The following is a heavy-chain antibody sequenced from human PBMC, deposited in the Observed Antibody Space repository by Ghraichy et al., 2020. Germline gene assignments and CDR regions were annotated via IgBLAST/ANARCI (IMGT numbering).Heavy chain of an antibody. D-gene: IGHD3-3*01. Sequence: GGSLRLSCTASGFTFSYYWMHWVRQAPEKGLVWVSRVNSDGNNTFYADSVKGRFTISRDNAKNTLYLQMNSLRVEDTAVYYCARGDYWGTIDYWGQGVLVTVSS. CDR3: ARGDYWGTIDY. V-gene: IGHV3-74*01. CDR1: GFTFSYYW. CDR2: VNSDGNNT. J-gene: IGHJ4*02.